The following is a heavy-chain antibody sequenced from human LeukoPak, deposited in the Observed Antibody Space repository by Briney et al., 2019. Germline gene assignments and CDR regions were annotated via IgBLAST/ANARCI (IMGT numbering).Heavy chain of an antibody. D-gene: IGHD5-24*01. CDR1: GGSFSGYY. CDR3: ARRRWLQLVYYYYMDV. V-gene: IGHV4-34*01. Sequence: PSETLSLTCAVYGGSFSGYYWSWIRQPPGKGLEWIVEINHSGSTNYNPSLKSRVTISVDTSKNQFSLKLSSVTAADTAVYYCARRRWLQLVYYYYMDVWGKGTTVTISS. CDR2: INHSGST. J-gene: IGHJ6*03.